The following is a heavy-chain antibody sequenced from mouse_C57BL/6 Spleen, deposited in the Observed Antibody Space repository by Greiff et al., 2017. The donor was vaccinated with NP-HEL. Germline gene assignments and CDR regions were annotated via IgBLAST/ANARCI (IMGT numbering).Heavy chain of an antibody. CDR1: GYSFTGYY. Sequence: EVQLVESGPELVKPGASVKISCKASGYSFTGYYMHWVKQSHGNILDWIGYIYPYNGVSSYNQKFKGKATLTLDKSSSTAYIDLRSLTSEDSAVYYCARGGPGDYFDYWGQGTTLTVSS. J-gene: IGHJ2*01. CDR3: ARGGPGDYFDY. V-gene: IGHV1-31*01. D-gene: IGHD3-3*01. CDR2: IYPYNGVS.